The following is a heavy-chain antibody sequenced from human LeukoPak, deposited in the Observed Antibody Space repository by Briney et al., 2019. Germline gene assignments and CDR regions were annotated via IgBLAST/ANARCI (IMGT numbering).Heavy chain of an antibody. V-gene: IGHV5-51*01. Sequence: GESLKISCKGSGYSFTTYWIGWVRQMPGKGLEWMGIIYPGDSDTRYSPSFQGQVTISDDKSIRTAYLQWSSLNVSDTAIYYCAGAYTAYDAFDYWGQGTLVIVSS. CDR1: GYSFTTYW. J-gene: IGHJ4*02. D-gene: IGHD5-12*01. CDR2: IYPGDSDT. CDR3: AGAYTAYDAFDY.